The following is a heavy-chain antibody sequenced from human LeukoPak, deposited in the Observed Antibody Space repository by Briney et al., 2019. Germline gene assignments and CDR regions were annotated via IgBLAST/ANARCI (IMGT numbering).Heavy chain of an antibody. Sequence: ASVKVSCKASGGTFSSYAISWVRQAPGQGLEWMGWMNPNSGNTGYAQKFQGRVTMTRNTSISTAYMELSSLRSEDTAVYYCARMGLKYQLLYPDDAFDIWGQGTVVTVSS. D-gene: IGHD2-2*02. CDR3: ARMGLKYQLLYPDDAFDI. V-gene: IGHV1-8*02. CDR1: GGTFSSYA. CDR2: MNPNSGNT. J-gene: IGHJ3*02.